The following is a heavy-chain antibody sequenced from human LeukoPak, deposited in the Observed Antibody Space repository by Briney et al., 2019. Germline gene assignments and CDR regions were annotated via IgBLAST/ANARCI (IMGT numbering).Heavy chain of an antibody. CDR3: ARERDYYDSGGYHYYYYGMDV. D-gene: IGHD3-22*01. CDR2: IWYDGSNK. CDR1: GFTFSSYG. Sequence: PGGSLRLSCAASGFTFSSYGMHWVRQAPGKGLEWVAVIWYDGSNKYYADSVKGRFTISRDNSKNTVYLQMNSLRAEDTAVYYCARERDYYDSGGYHYYYYGMDVWGQGTTVTVSS. V-gene: IGHV3-33*01. J-gene: IGHJ6*02.